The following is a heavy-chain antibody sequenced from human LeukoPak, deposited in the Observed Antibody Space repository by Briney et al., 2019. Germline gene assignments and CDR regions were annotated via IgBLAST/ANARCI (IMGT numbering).Heavy chain of an antibody. D-gene: IGHD3-22*01. V-gene: IGHV1-2*02. CDR3: ARERPGAYYDSSGKRGDYFDY. J-gene: IGHJ4*02. CDR2: INPNSGGT. Sequence: ASVKVSCKASGYSFTGYYMQWVREAPGQGLEWMVWINPNSGGTNYAQKFQGRVTMTRDASISTAYMELSRLRSDDTAVYYCARERPGAYYDSSGKRGDYFDYWGQGTLVTVSS. CDR1: GYSFTGYY.